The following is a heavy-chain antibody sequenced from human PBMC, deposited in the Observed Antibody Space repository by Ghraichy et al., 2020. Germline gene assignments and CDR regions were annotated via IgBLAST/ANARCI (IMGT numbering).Heavy chain of an antibody. Sequence: SETLSLTCAVYGGSFSGYYWSWIRQPPGKGLEWIGEINHSGSTNYNPSLKSRVTISVDTSKNQFSLKLSSVTAADTAVYYCARRSTTTVTKNYYHYMDVWGKGTTVTVSS. CDR1: GGSFSGYY. J-gene: IGHJ6*03. D-gene: IGHD4-17*01. CDR3: ARRSTTTVTKNYYHYMDV. V-gene: IGHV4-34*01. CDR2: INHSGST.